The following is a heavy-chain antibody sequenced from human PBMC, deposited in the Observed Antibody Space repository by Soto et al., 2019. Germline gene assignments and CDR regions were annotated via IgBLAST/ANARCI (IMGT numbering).Heavy chain of an antibody. V-gene: IGHV3-7*03. D-gene: IGHD3-3*01. J-gene: IGHJ6*02. CDR3: TTLSITIFGVVLMDV. CDR2: IKQDGSEK. CDR1: GFTFSSYW. Sequence: GSLILSCAASGFTFSSYWMSWVRQAPGKGLEWVANIKQDGSEKYYAAPVKGRFTISRDDSKNTLYLQMNSLKTEDTAVYYCTTLSITIFGVVLMDVWGQGTTVTVSS.